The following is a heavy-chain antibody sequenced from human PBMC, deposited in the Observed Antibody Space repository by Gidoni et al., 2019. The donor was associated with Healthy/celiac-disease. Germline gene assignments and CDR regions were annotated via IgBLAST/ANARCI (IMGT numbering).Heavy chain of an antibody. CDR1: GGSISSYY. V-gene: IGHV4-59*01. J-gene: IGHJ4*02. CDR3: ASSPGGIIAVAGGYYFDY. Sequence: QVQLQESGPGLVKPSETLSLTCTVSGGSISSYYWSWIRQPPGKGLEWIGYIYYSGSTNYNPSLKSRVTISVDTSKNQFSLKLSSVTAADTAVYYCASSPGGIIAVAGGYYFDYWGQGTLVTVSS. CDR2: IYYSGST. D-gene: IGHD6-19*01.